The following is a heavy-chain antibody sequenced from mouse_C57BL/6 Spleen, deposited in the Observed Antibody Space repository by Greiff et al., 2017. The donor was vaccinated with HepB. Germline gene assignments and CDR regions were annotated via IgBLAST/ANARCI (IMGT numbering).Heavy chain of an antibody. J-gene: IGHJ1*03. CDR2: IYPGDGDT. V-gene: IGHV1-80*01. D-gene: IGHD1-1*01. CDR3: ARNYGSFLYWYFDV. Sequence: VKLQESGAELVKPGASVKISCKASGYAFSSYWMNWVKQRPGKGLEWIGQIYPGDGDTNYNGKFKGKATLTADKSSSTAYMQLSSLTSEDSAVYFCARNYGSFLYWYFDVWGTGTTVTVSS. CDR1: GYAFSSYW.